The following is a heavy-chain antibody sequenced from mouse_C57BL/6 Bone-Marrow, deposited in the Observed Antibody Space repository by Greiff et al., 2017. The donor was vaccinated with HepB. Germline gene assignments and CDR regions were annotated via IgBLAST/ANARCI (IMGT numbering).Heavy chain of an antibody. CDR1: GFTFSDFY. CDR2: SRNKANDYTT. Sequence: EVKLEESGGGLVQSGRSLRLSCATSGFTFSDFYMEWVRQAPGKGLEWIAASRNKANDYTTEYSASVKGRFIVSRDTSQSILYLQMNALRAEDTAIYYCARDANGMDYWGQGTSVTVSS. J-gene: IGHJ4*01. V-gene: IGHV7-1*01. CDR3: ARDANGMDY.